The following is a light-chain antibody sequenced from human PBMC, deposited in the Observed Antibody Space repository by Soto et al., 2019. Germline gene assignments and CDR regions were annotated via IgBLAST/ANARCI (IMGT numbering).Light chain of an antibody. J-gene: IGKJ1*01. Sequence: DIQMTQSPPSLSASVGDRVTITCRASQSISRWLAWYQQKPGKAPRLLIHDASSLQSGVPSRFSGSGSGTEFTLTISSLQPDEFATYYCQQHQSYWSLGKGTKGDIK. CDR3: QQHQSYWS. CDR2: DAS. V-gene: IGKV1-5*01. CDR1: QSISRW.